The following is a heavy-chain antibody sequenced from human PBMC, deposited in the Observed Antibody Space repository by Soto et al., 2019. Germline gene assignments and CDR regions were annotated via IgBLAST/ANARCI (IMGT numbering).Heavy chain of an antibody. V-gene: IGHV3-21*01. CDR2: ISSSSSYI. D-gene: IGHD3-3*01. Sequence: EVQLVESGGGLVKPGGSLGLSCAASGFTFSSYSMNWVRQAPGKGLEWVSSISSSSSYIYYADSVKGRFTISRDNAKNSLYLQMNSLRAEDTAVYYCARDLNTYYDFWSGYYDYWGQGTLVTVSS. CDR1: GFTFSSYS. J-gene: IGHJ4*02. CDR3: ARDLNTYYDFWSGYYDY.